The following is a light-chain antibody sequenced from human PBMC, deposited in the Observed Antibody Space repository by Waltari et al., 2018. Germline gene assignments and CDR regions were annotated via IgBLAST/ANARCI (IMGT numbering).Light chain of an antibody. CDR2: EVS. J-gene: IGLJ2*01. CDR3: SSYAGTNNVI. V-gene: IGLV2-8*01. Sequence: QSALTQPPSASGSPGQSVTISCTGTSSELGPYKYVSWYQQHPGKAPKIIIYEVSKWPSGVPDRFSGSKSGNTASLTVSGLQAEDEADYYCSSYAGTNNVIFGGGTKLTVL. CDR1: SSELGPYKY.